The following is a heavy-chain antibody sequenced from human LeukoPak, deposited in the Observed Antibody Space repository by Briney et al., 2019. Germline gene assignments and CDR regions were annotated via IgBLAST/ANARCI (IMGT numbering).Heavy chain of an antibody. CDR3: ARGGGYDYLDY. D-gene: IGHD5-12*01. CDR2: IWYDGSNK. CDR1: GFTFSSYG. J-gene: IGHJ4*02. Sequence: PGRSLRLSCAASGFTFSSYGMHWVRQAPGKGLEWVAVIWYDGSNKYYADSVKGRFTISRDNSKNTLYPQMNSLRAEDTAVYYCARGGGYDYLDYWGQGTLVTVSS. V-gene: IGHV3-33*01.